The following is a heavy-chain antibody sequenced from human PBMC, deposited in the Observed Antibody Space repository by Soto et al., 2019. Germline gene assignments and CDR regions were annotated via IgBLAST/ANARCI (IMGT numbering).Heavy chain of an antibody. V-gene: IGHV1-8*01. J-gene: IGHJ4*02. CDR1: GYPFSAFD. CDR3: VRQPWGVATPGDDY. CDR2: MNPDSGDT. D-gene: IGHD2-15*01. Sequence: QVQLVQSGAEVKKPGASVKVSCEASGYPFSAFDINWVRQAGGQGLEWMGWMNPDSGDTAFAQRFQDRITMTRSTSISTAYMDLSRLTSDDTAVYFCVRQPWGVATPGDDYWGQGTLVTVSS.